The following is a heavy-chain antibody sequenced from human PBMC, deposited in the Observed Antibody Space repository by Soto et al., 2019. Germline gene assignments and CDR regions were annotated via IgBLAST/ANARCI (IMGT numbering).Heavy chain of an antibody. J-gene: IGHJ4*02. D-gene: IGHD3-3*01. CDR1: GFTFSNAW. V-gene: IGHV3-15*07. CDR3: TTDFQSRRFLEWLLQPPTHIDY. CDR2: IKSKTDGGTT. Sequence: GGSLRLSCAASGFTFSNAWMNWVRQAPGKGLEWVGRIKSKTDGGTTDYAAPVKGRFTISRDDSKNTLYLQMNSLKTEDTAVYYCTTDFQSRRFLEWLLQPPTHIDYWGQGTLVTVSS.